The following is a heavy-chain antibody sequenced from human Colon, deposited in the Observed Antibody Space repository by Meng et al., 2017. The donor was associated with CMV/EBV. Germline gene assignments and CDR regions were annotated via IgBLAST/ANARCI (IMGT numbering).Heavy chain of an antibody. J-gene: IGHJ4*02. V-gene: IGHV3-21*01. CDR3: ARDTWGYSIDY. D-gene: IGHD2-15*01. CDR1: GFTFSGYS. Sequence: GESLKISCAASGFTFSGYSMNWVRQAPGKGLERVSSISGYSTHITYADSVKGRFTISRDNAKNSLYLQMDSLRAEDTAVYYCARDTWGYSIDYWGQGTLVTVSS. CDR2: ISGYSTHI.